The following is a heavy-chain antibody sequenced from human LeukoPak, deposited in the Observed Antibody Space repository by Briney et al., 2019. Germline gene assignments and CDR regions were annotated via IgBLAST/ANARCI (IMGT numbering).Heavy chain of an antibody. V-gene: IGHV5-51*01. J-gene: IGHJ4*02. CDR3: ARLVDASMARFDY. Sequence: GESLKISRKGSGYSFTNYWIGWVRQMPGKGLEWMGIIYPGDSDTRYSPSFQGQVTISADKSISTAYLQWSSLKASDIAIYYCARLVDASMARFDYWGQGTPVTVSS. CDR1: GYSFTNYW. D-gene: IGHD5-18*01. CDR2: IYPGDSDT.